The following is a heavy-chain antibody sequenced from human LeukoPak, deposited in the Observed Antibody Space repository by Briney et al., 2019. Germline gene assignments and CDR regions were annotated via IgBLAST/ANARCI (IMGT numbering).Heavy chain of an antibody. CDR3: ASHTVAYYDFWSGYYRGDYYYYMDV. V-gene: IGHV4-59*01. Sequence: SETLSLTCTVSGGSISSYYWSWIRQPPGKGLEWIGYIYYSGSTNYNPSLKSRVTISVDTSKNQFSLKLSSVTAADTAVYYCASHTVAYYDFWSGYYRGDYYYYMDVWGKGTTVTVSS. D-gene: IGHD3-3*01. J-gene: IGHJ6*03. CDR2: IYYSGST. CDR1: GGSISSYY.